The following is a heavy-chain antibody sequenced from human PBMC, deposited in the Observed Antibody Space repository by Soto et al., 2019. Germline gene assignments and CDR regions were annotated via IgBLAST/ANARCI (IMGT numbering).Heavy chain of an antibody. CDR2: IWYDGSNK. CDR3: ARDLYSYSSYYYGMDV. CDR1: GFTFSSYG. Sequence: QVQLVESGGGVVQPGRSLRLSCAASGFTFSSYGMHWVRQAPGKGLEWVAVIWYDGSNKYYADSVKGRFTISRDNSKNTLYLQMNSLRAEDTAVYYCARDLYSYSSYYYGMDVWGQGTTVTVSS. D-gene: IGHD5-18*01. J-gene: IGHJ6*02. V-gene: IGHV3-33*01.